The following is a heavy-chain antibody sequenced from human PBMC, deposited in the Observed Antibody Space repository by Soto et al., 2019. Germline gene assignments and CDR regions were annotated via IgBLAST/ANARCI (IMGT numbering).Heavy chain of an antibody. CDR2: IYYSGST. V-gene: IGHV4-59*01. CDR3: ARGGLLPYYYYYYMDV. D-gene: IGHD2-15*01. J-gene: IGHJ6*03. CDR1: GGSISSYY. Sequence: SETLSLTCTVSGGSISSYYWSWIRQPPGKGLEWIGYIYYSGSTNYNPSLKSRVTISVDTSKNQFSLKLSSVTAADTAVYYCARGGLLPYYYYYYMDVWGKGTTVTVSS.